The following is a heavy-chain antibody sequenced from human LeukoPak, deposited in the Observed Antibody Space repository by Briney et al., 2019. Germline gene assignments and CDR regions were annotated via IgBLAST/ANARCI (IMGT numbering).Heavy chain of an antibody. V-gene: IGHV3-20*04. CDR2: INWYGGIR. CDR3: AREDHSYESSDDYYMDV. CDR1: GLTFDDYG. Sequence: GGALRLSCSASGLTFDDYGMRWVRQAPGRGLEWVSGINWYGGIRGDAYAVKGLFTISIDNAKNSLYLQTNSLRAEDTALYYCAREDHSYESSDDYYMDVWGKGTTVTVSS. D-gene: IGHD3-22*01. J-gene: IGHJ6*03.